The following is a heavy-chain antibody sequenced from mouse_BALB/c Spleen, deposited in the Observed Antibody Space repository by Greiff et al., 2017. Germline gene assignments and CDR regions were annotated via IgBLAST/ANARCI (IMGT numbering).Heavy chain of an antibody. D-gene: IGHD2-4*01. V-gene: IGHV5-12-1*01. CDR3: ARLALDYTWFAY. CDR1: GFAFSSYG. Sequence: EVKLVESGGGLVKPGGSLKLSCAASGFAFSSYGMSWVRQTPEKRLEWVAYISSGGGSTYYPDTVKGRFTISRDNAKNTLYLQMSSLKSEDTAMYYCARLALDYTWFAYWGQGTLVTVSA. J-gene: IGHJ3*01. CDR2: ISSGGGST.